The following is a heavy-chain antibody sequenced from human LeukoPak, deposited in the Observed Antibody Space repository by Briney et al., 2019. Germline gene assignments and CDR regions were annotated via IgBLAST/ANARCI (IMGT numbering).Heavy chain of an antibody. Sequence: ASVKVSCKASGGTFSSYAISWVRQAPGQGLEWVGGIIPIFGTADYAQKFQGRATITTDESTSTAYMELSSLRSEDTAVYYCAREKGYYGSGSYYKVLKYNWFDPWGQGTLVTVSS. V-gene: IGHV1-69*05. CDR3: AREKGYYGSGSYYKVLKYNWFDP. CDR2: IIPIFGTA. CDR1: GGTFSSYA. J-gene: IGHJ5*02. D-gene: IGHD3-10*01.